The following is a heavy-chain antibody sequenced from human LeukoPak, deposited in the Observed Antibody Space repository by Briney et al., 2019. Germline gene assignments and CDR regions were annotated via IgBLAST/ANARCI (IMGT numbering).Heavy chain of an antibody. CDR2: IIPIFGTA. V-gene: IGHV1-69*13. D-gene: IGHD3-9*01. Sequence: ASVKVSCKASGGTFSSYAISWVRQAPGQGLEWMGGIIPIFGTANYAQKFQGRVTITADESTSTAYMELSSLRSEDTAVYYCATSRDILTGYYPPDYWGQGTLVTVSS. J-gene: IGHJ4*02. CDR1: GGTFSSYA. CDR3: ATSRDILTGYYPPDY.